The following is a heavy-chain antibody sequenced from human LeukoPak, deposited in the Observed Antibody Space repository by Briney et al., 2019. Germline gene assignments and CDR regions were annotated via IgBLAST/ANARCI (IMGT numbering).Heavy chain of an antibody. CDR3: ARDSVKLPGISYFDN. V-gene: IGHV3-30-3*01. J-gene: IGHJ1*01. CDR2: ISYAGTKI. D-gene: IGHD3-3*02. Sequence: GGSLRLSCAASGFSFSTHKMNWVRQAPGKGLEWVAVISYAGTKIYYADSAKGRFTISRDNSKNMVYLQMNSLRAEDTALYYCARDSVKLPGISYFDNWGQGTLVTVSS. CDR1: GFSFSTHK.